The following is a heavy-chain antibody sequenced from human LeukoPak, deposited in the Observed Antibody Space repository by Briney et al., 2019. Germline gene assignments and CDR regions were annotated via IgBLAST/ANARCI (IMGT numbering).Heavy chain of an antibody. Sequence: GGSLRLSCAASEFTYGMNWVRQAPGKGLECVSAISSSGSNTYYADSVKGRFTISRDNSKNTLYLQMNSLRAEDTAVYYCARDFVGAGAFDIWGQGTMVTVSS. D-gene: IGHD1-26*01. CDR3: ARDFVGAGAFDI. J-gene: IGHJ3*02. CDR2: ISSSGSNT. V-gene: IGHV3-NL1*01. CDR1: EFTYG.